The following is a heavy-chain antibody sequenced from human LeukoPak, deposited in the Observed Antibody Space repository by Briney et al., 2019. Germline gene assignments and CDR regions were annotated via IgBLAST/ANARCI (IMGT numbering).Heavy chain of an antibody. CDR1: GFRFWTYW. CDR2: IKQDGSEQ. V-gene: IGHV3-7*01. D-gene: IGHD6-13*01. Sequence: GGSLSLLCVAWGFRFWTYWVSCVRQARGKGLKWVANIKQDGSEQYYVDSLKVRFTISRDSAKNSLYLQLNIVEADHTAKYYCARDSAGNDYWGQGTLVTVSS. J-gene: IGHJ4*02. CDR3: ARDSAGNDY.